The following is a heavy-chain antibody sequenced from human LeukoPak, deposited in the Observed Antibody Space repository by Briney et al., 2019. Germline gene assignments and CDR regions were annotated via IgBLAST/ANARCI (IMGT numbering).Heavy chain of an antibody. CDR1: GYSFISYD. Sequence: ASVKVSCKASGYSFISYDINWVRQATGQGLEWMGWMNPNSGSTGYAQKFQGRVTMTRDTSINTAYMELRSLRSEDTAVYYCARVQRVTFPLNYYFDYWGQGTPVTVSS. CDR3: ARVQRVTFPLNYYFDY. CDR2: MNPNSGST. V-gene: IGHV1-8*01. D-gene: IGHD3-10*01. J-gene: IGHJ4*02.